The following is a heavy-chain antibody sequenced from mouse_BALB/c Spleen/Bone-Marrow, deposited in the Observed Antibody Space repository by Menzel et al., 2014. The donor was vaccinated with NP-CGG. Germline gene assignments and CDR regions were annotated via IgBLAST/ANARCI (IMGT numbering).Heavy chain of an antibody. CDR2: IAPGSGST. J-gene: IGHJ4*01. Sequence: DLVKPGASVKLSCKASGYTFTSYWINWIKQRPGQGLEWIGRIAPGSGSTYYDEMFKGKATLTVDTSSSTAYTQLSSLSSEDSAVYFCARSYYGRAMDYWGQGTSVTVSP. D-gene: IGHD1-1*01. CDR3: ARSYYGRAMDY. V-gene: IGHV1S41*01. CDR1: GYTFTSYW.